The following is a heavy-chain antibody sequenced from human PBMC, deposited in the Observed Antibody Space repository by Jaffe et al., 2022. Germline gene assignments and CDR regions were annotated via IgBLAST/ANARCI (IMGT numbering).Heavy chain of an antibody. J-gene: IGHJ4*02. Sequence: QVQLVESGGGVVQPGGSLRLSCAASGFTFSSYGMHWVRQAPGKGLEWVAFIRYDGSNKYYADSVKGRFTISRDNSKNTLYLQMNSLRAEDTAVYYCAKGYCSSTSCYKPYYFDYWGQGTLVTVSS. CDR2: IRYDGSNK. CDR1: GFTFSSYG. V-gene: IGHV3-30*02. CDR3: AKGYCSSTSCYKPYYFDY. D-gene: IGHD2-2*01.